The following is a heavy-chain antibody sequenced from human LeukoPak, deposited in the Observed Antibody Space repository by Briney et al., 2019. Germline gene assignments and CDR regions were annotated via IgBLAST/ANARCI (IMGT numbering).Heavy chain of an antibody. V-gene: IGHV4-59*01. Sequence: PSETLSLTCTVSGGSISSYYWSWIRQPPGKGLEWIGYIYYSGTTDYNPSLKNRVIISVDTSNNQFSLKVSSVTAADTAVYYCARDQAVASVYREDSWGQGTLVTVSS. CDR3: ARDQAVASVYREDS. D-gene: IGHD6-19*01. CDR1: GGSISSYY. CDR2: IYYSGTT. J-gene: IGHJ4*02.